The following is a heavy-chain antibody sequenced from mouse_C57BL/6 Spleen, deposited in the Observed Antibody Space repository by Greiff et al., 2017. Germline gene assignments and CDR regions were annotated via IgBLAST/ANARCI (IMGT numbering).Heavy chain of an antibody. CDR3: ARRGSSFDY. D-gene: IGHD1-1*01. CDR1: GYTFTDYY. CDR2: INPNNGGT. J-gene: IGHJ2*01. V-gene: IGHV1-26*01. Sequence: EVQLQQSGPELVKPGASVKISCKASGYTFTDYYMNWVKQSHGKSLEWIGDINPNNGGTSYNQKFKGKATLTVDKSSSTAYMELRSLTSEDSAVYYCARRGSSFDYWGQGTNL.